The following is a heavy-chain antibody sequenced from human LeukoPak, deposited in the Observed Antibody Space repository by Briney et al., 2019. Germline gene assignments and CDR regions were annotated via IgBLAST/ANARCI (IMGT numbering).Heavy chain of an antibody. CDR1: GFTLSDYV. Sequence: GGSLRLSCSASGFTLSDYVMHWVRQAPGKGLEWVASLHYDGIKKYYAASVKGRFTISRDDAKNSLYLQMNSLRAEDTAVYYCARETQIMTAAVDYWGQGTLVTVSS. V-gene: IGHV3-30*02. CDR3: ARETQIMTAAVDY. J-gene: IGHJ4*02. CDR2: LHYDGIKK. D-gene: IGHD6-13*01.